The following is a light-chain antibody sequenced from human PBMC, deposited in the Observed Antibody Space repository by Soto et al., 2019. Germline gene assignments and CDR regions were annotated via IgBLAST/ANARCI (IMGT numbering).Light chain of an antibody. CDR2: GVS. V-gene: IGLV2-14*03. Sequence: QSALTQPASLSGSPGQSITISCTGTSSDVGGYNYVSWYQQHPGKAPRLMIYGVSNRPLGVSYRFSGSKSGNTASLTISGLQSEDEADYYCNSYACVNSPVLFGGGTKVTVL. J-gene: IGLJ2*01. CDR3: NSYACVNSPVL. CDR1: SSDVGGYNY.